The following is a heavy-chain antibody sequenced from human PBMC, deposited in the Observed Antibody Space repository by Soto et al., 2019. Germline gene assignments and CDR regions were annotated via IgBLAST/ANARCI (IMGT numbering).Heavy chain of an antibody. CDR1: GYTFLTYG. V-gene: IGHV1-18*01. J-gene: IGHJ4*02. Sequence: GASVKVSCKASGYTFLTYGITWVRQAPGQGLEWMGWINTYSGHTNYAQKLQGRVTMTTDTSTSTAYMELRSLTSDDTAVFYCARGDYGHYDYWGQGTLVTVSS. CDR3: ARGDYGHYDY. D-gene: IGHD4-17*01. CDR2: INTYSGHT.